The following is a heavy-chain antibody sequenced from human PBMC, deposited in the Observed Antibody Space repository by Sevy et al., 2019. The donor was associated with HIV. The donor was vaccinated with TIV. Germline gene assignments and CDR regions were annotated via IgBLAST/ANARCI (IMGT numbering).Heavy chain of an antibody. D-gene: IGHD5-18*01. CDR3: QIGGGGSWIQLWLRSFDY. CDR2: ISAYNGNT. J-gene: IGHJ4*02. CDR1: GYTFTSYG. V-gene: IGHV1-18*01. Sequence: ASVKVSCKASGYTFTSYGISWVRQAPGQGLEWMGWISAYNGNTNYAQKLQGRVTMTTDTSTSTAYMELRSLRSDDTAVYYWQIGGGGSWIQLWLRSFDYWGQGTLVTVSS.